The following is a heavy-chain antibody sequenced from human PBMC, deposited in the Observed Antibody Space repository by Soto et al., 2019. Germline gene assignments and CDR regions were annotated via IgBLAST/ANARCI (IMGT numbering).Heavy chain of an antibody. D-gene: IGHD2-2*01. CDR3: ASGEGYCSSTSCPGHFDY. CDR1: GGSISSGGYY. V-gene: IGHV4-31*03. Sequence: SXTLSLTCTVSGGSISSGGYYWSWTRQHPGKGLEWIGYIYYSGSTYYNPSLKSRVTISVDTSKNQFSLKLSSVTAADTAVYYCASGEGYCSSTSCPGHFDYWGQGTLVTVSS. J-gene: IGHJ4*02. CDR2: IYYSGST.